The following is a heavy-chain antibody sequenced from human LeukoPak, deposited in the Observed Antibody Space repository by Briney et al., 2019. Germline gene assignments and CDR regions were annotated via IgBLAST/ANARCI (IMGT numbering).Heavy chain of an antibody. Sequence: GGSLRLSCAASGFTFSTYWMAWVRQAPGKGLEWVANIEGDESARHQADSVKGRFTISRDNTQNSVYLQMSSLRGEDTAVYYCARDVVGSLDYWGQGTLVTVSS. CDR2: IEGDESAR. CDR1: GFTFSTYW. V-gene: IGHV3-7*01. CDR3: ARDVVGSLDY. D-gene: IGHD1-26*01. J-gene: IGHJ4*02.